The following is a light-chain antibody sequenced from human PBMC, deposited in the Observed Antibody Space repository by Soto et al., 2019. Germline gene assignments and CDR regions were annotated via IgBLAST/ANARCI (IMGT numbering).Light chain of an antibody. Sequence: QSALTQPPSASGSPEQSVTISCTGTGSDVGGYNYVSWYQQHPGKAPKVIIYEVNKRPSGVPDRFSGSKSGYTASLTVSGLQAEDEADYYCSSYAGGSTGVFGGGTKLTVL. CDR1: GSDVGGYNY. CDR2: EVN. J-gene: IGLJ2*01. CDR3: SSYAGGSTGV. V-gene: IGLV2-8*01.